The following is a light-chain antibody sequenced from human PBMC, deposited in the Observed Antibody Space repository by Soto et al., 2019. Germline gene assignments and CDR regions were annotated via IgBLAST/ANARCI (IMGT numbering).Light chain of an antibody. CDR3: QQYDSFSVT. Sequence: IQITQSPSSLSASVGDRVTISCRASQGIRNDLGWYQQKPGKAPKRLIYAASSLQSGVPSRFSGSGSGTEFRLTISTMQPDDFATYYCQQYDSFSVTFGQGTRLEI. V-gene: IGKV1-17*01. J-gene: IGKJ5*01. CDR1: QGIRND. CDR2: AAS.